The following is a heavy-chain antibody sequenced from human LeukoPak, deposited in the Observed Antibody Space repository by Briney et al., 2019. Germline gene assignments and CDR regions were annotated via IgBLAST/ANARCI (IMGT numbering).Heavy chain of an antibody. V-gene: IGHV4-34*01. Sequence: PSETLSLTCAVYGGSFSGYYWSWIRQPPGKGLEWIGEINHSGSTNYNPSLKSRVTISVDTSKNQFSLKLSSVTAADTAVYYCAREQVVPAAYFGYWGQGTLVTVSS. CDR3: AREQVVPAAYFGY. CDR1: GGSFSGYY. CDR2: INHSGST. D-gene: IGHD2-2*01. J-gene: IGHJ4*02.